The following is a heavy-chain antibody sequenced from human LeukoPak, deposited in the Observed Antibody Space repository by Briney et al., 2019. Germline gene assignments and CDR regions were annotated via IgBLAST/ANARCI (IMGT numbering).Heavy chain of an antibody. J-gene: IGHJ3*02. CDR3: ARESQYYDFWSGYHDAFDI. CDR1: GGSISSGSYY. CDR2: IYTSGST. V-gene: IGHV4-61*02. Sequence: SQTLSLTCTVSGGSISSGSYYWSWIRQPAGKGLEWIGRIYTSGSTNYNPSLKSRVTISVDTSKNQFSLKLSSVTAADTAVYYCARESQYYDFWSGYHDAFDIWGQGTMVTVSS. D-gene: IGHD3-3*01.